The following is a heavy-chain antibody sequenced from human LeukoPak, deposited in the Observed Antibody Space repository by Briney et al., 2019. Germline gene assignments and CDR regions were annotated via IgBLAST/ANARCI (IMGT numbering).Heavy chain of an antibody. CDR1: GFTFSSYA. J-gene: IGHJ1*01. Sequence: GGSLRLSCAASGFTFSSYAMSWVRQAPGKALEWVSRISGGGISTYFADSVKGRFTISRDNSKNTLYLQMNSLRAEDTAVYYCANQYQLELWYFQHWGQGTLVTVSP. V-gene: IGHV3-23*01. CDR2: ISGGGIST. CDR3: ANQYQLELWYFQH. D-gene: IGHD2-2*01.